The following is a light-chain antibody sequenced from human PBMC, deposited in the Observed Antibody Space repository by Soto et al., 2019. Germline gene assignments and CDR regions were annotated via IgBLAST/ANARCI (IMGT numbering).Light chain of an antibody. J-gene: IGKJ1*01. CDR3: QQYGSSPAT. CDR1: QSVSSSY. V-gene: IGKV3-20*01. Sequence: EIVLTQSPGTLSLSPGERATLSCRASQSVSSSYLAWYQQKPGQAPRLLLYGASSRATGIPDRFSGSGSMTDFTLTITRLEPEDFAVYYCQQYGSSPATFGQGTKV. CDR2: GAS.